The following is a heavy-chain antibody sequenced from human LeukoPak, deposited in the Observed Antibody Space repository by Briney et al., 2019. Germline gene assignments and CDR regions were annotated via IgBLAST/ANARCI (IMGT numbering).Heavy chain of an antibody. CDR2: IYHGDSDT. Sequence: AESLKISCKGSGYIFTTYWIAWSRQMAGKGLEWMGIIYHGDSDTKYSTSFQGQVTISADRSISTAYLQLNSLRASDTAMYYCARLGGTYYVAYWGQGTLVTVSS. CDR1: GYIFTTYW. CDR3: ARLGGTYYVAY. D-gene: IGHD1-26*01. J-gene: IGHJ4*02. V-gene: IGHV5-51*01.